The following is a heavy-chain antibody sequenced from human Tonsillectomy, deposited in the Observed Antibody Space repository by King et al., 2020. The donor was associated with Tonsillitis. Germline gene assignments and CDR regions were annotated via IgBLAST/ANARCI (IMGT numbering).Heavy chain of an antibody. J-gene: IGHJ4*02. CDR2: ISGSGGST. D-gene: IGHD3-22*01. CDR1: GFTFSSYA. CDR3: AKDHRAIDYYDSSCYSDY. V-gene: IGHV3-23*04. Sequence: VQLVESGGGLVQPGGSLRLSCAASGFTFSSYAMNWVRQAPGKGLEWVSAISGSGGSTFYADSVKGRFTISRDNSKNTMYLQMNSLRAEETAIYYCAKDHRAIDYYDSSCYSDYWGQGTLVTVSS.